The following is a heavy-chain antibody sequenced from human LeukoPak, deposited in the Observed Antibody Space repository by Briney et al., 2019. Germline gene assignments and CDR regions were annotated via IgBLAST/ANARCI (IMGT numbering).Heavy chain of an antibody. CDR2: SSSSSSYI. J-gene: IGHJ3*02. V-gene: IGHV3-21*01. CDR3: ATLQNRYCSGGSCYSSAFDI. D-gene: IGHD2-15*01. CDR1: GFTFSSYS. Sequence: GGSLRLSCAASGFTFSSYSMNWVRQAPGKGLEWVSSSSSSSSYIYYADSVKGRFTISRDNAKNSLYLQMNSLRAEDTAVYYCATLQNRYCSGGSCYSSAFDIWGQGTMVTVSS.